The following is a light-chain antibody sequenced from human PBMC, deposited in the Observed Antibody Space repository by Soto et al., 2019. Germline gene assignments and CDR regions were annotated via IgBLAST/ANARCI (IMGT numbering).Light chain of an antibody. CDR3: CSYAGSYTVV. CDR1: TSDVGGYYY. Sequence: QSVLTQPRSVSGSHGQSVTISCTGTTSDVGGYYYVSWYQQHPGKAPKLMIYDVSKRPSGVPDRFSGSKSGNTASLTISGLQAEDEADYYCCSYAGSYTVVFGGGTKLTVL. V-gene: IGLV2-11*01. J-gene: IGLJ2*01. CDR2: DVS.